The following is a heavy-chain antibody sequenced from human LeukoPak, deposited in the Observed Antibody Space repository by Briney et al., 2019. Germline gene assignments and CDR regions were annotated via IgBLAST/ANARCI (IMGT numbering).Heavy chain of an antibody. CDR1: GFTFSSYA. Sequence: AGGSLRLSCTASGFTFSSYAMHWVRQAPGKGLEWVAVISYDGSNKYYADSVKGRFTISRDNSKNTLYLQMNSLRAEDTAVYYCAREMITFGGVIGPNFDYWGQGTLVTVSS. CDR2: ISYDGSNK. CDR3: AREMITFGGVIGPNFDY. J-gene: IGHJ4*02. V-gene: IGHV3-30-3*01. D-gene: IGHD3-16*02.